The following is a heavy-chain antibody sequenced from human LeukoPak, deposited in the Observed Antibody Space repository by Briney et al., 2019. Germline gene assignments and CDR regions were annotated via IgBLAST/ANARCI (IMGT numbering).Heavy chain of an antibody. D-gene: IGHD1-26*01. Sequence: GGSLRLSCGASGFTFSDYSMNWVRQAPGKGLEWVSFISSGGTFIFYGDSVRGRFTISRDNFNNSLFLQMNSLRVEDTALYYCASGDGTMGPTAWGQGTLVTVSS. CDR3: ASGDGTMGPTA. J-gene: IGHJ5*02. CDR2: ISSGGTFI. V-gene: IGHV3-21*06. CDR1: GFTFSDYS.